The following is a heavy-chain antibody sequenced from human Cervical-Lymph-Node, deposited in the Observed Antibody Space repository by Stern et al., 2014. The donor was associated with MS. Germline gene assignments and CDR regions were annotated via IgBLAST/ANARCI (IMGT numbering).Heavy chain of an antibody. CDR2: VSYSGST. D-gene: IGHD1-26*01. J-gene: IGHJ3*02. Sequence: VQLVESGPGLVKPSETLSLTCIVSGGSIRDYYWSWIRQPPGKGLEWIGYVSYSGSTNYNPSLMSRGTISVDTSQNQFSLRLISVTAADTAVYYCARKLNRGSYYDVFDIWGQGTMVTVSS. CDR1: GGSIRDYY. CDR3: ARKLNRGSYYDVFDI. V-gene: IGHV4-59*12.